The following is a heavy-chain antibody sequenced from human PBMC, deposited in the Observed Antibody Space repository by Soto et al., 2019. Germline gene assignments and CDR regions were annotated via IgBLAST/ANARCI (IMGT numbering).Heavy chain of an antibody. CDR3: AKAYFVWSSEQPYSFDY. CDR2: IRGSGGRS. J-gene: IGHJ4*02. Sequence: EVQLVDSGGGLVQPGGSLRLSCAASGFTFSNYAMTWVRQGPGKGLEWVSGIRGSGGRSYYADSVKGRFTISRDNSNSTLYLQMNSLRDEDTAVYYCAKAYFVWSSEQPYSFDYWGQGTLVTVSS. D-gene: IGHD3-16*01. CDR1: GFTFSNYA. V-gene: IGHV3-23*04.